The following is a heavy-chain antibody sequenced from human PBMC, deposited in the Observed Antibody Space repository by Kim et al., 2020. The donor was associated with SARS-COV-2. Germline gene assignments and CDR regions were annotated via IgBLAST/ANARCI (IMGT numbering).Heavy chain of an antibody. D-gene: IGHD6-13*01. V-gene: IGHV4-34*01. J-gene: IGHJ4*02. CDR1: GGSFSGYY. CDR2: INHSGST. CDR3: ARVKGEQQPITFDY. Sequence: SETLSLTCAVYGGSFSGYYWSWIRQPPGKGLEWIGEINHSGSTNYNPSLKSRVTISVDTSKNQFSLKLSSVTAADTAVYYCARVKGEQQPITFDYWGQGTLVTVSS.